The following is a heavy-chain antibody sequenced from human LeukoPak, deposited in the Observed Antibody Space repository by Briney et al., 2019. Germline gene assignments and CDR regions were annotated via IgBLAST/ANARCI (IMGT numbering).Heavy chain of an antibody. V-gene: IGHV3-74*01. D-gene: IGHD3-10*01. CDR1: GFTFNSYW. CDR2: INGDGSIT. CDR3: ARYLQYGTGSYPLY. Sequence: GGSLRLSCAASGFTFNSYWMHWVRQVPGKGLAWVSRINGDGSITEYADSVKGRFNISRDNAKNTLYVQMNSLRAEDSAVYYCARYLQYGTGSYPLYWGQGTLVTVSS. J-gene: IGHJ4*02.